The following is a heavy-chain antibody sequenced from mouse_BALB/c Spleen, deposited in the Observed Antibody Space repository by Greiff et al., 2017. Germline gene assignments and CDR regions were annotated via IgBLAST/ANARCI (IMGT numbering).Heavy chain of an antibody. CDR2: IWSGGST. Sequence: VKLQESGPGLVQPSQSLSITCTVSGFSLTSYGVHWVRQSPGKGLEWLGVIWSGGSTDYNAAFISRLSISKDNSKSQVFFKMNSLQADDTAIYYCARNSDYGSYVLAYWGQGTLVTVSA. D-gene: IGHD2-1*01. CDR1: GFSLTSYG. J-gene: IGHJ3*01. CDR3: ARNSDYGSYVLAY. V-gene: IGHV2-4-1*01.